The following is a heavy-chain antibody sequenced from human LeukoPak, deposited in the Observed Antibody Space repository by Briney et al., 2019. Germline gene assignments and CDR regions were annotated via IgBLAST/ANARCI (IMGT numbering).Heavy chain of an antibody. J-gene: IGHJ4*02. Sequence: GGSLRLSCEASGFTFSNYWMAWVRQAPAKGLEWVASIKQDGSEKYYVDSVKGRFTVSRDNAKNSLFLQMSSLRADDTAVYYCARGWAGNSVYWGQGTLVTVSS. D-gene: IGHD1-1*01. V-gene: IGHV3-7*01. CDR3: ARGWAGNSVY. CDR2: IKQDGSEK. CDR1: GFTFSNYW.